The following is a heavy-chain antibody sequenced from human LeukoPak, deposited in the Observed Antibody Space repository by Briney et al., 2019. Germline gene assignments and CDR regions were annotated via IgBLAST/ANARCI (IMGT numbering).Heavy chain of an antibody. CDR2: ISGSGGST. CDR1: GFTFSSYA. Sequence: PGGSLSLSCAASGFTFSSYAITWVRQAPGKGLEWVSVISGSGGSTYYAASVKGRFTISRDNSANTLYLQMNSLRAEDTAEYYCAKDLYSGWNTNYFYYYLDVWGKGTTVTVSS. V-gene: IGHV3-23*01. CDR3: AKDLYSGWNTNYFYYYLDV. J-gene: IGHJ6*03. D-gene: IGHD6-19*01.